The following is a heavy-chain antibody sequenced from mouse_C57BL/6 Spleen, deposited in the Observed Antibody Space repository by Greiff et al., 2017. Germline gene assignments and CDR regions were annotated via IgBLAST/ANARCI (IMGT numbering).Heavy chain of an antibody. D-gene: IGHD3-2*02. CDR2: IWSGGST. J-gene: IGHJ4*01. V-gene: IGHV2-2*01. CDR1: GFSLTSYG. CDR3: ARIGVPRRLYSMDY. Sequence: QVQLQQSGPGLVQPSQSLSITCTVSGFSLTSYGVHWVRQSPGKGLEWLGVIWSGGSTDYNAAFISRLSISKDNYKSQVFFKMNSLQAYDTAINYCARIGVPRRLYSMDYWGQGTSVTVSS.